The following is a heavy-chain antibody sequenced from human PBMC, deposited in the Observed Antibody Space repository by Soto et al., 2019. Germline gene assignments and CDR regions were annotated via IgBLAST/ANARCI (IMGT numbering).Heavy chain of an antibody. CDR3: XXXXXXXXXXXYSYGLDV. V-gene: IGHV3-30*03. J-gene: IGHJ6*02. Sequence: QVQLMESGGGAVQSGRSLRLSCAASGFPFSNYGMHWVRQAPGKGLEWVALISYDESNKHYADHVKGRFTISRDKXXXXXXXXXXXXXXXXXXXXXXXXXXXXXXXXXYSYGLDVWGQGTTVTVSS. CDR1: GFPFSNYG. CDR2: ISYDESNK.